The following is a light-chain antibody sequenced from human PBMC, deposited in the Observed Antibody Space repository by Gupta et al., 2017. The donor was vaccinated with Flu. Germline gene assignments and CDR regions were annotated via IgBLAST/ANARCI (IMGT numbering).Light chain of an antibody. V-gene: IGLV1-40*01. CDR1: GADFD. CDR3: QSYDSSLSGSV. CDR2: DNE. Sequence: PGQRVTITCTGIGADFDVHWYQQLRGTAPKLLIVDNEYRPSGVPDRFSGSKSGTSASLAITGLQAEDEADYYCQSYDSSLSGSVFGGGTRLTVL. J-gene: IGLJ2*01.